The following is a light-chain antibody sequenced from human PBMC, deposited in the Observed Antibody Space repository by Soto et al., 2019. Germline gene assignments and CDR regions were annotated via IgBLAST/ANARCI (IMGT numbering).Light chain of an antibody. CDR2: DVS. V-gene: IGKV1-5*01. CDR1: QNVSTW. J-gene: IGKJ1*01. CDR3: QQYDSYRT. Sequence: DIQMTQSPSTLSASVGDRVTITCRASQNVSTWLAWYQHKPRKAPKLLLFDVSNLESGVPSRFSGSGSGTEFTLTISSLQSDDFAADYCQQYDSYRTFGQGTKVDTK.